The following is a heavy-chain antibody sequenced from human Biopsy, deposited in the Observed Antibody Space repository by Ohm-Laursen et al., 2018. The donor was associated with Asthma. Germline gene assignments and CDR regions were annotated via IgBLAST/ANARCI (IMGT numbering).Heavy chain of an antibody. Sequence: SLRLSCTASGFMFRDYVFHWVRQAPGKGLEWVAIISYDGTNTYYADSVKGRLTISRDNSKNTLYLQMNGLKAEDTAVYYCARDSPSGSDFDYYYFDYWGQGSLVTVSS. D-gene: IGHD5-12*01. CDR2: ISYDGTNT. J-gene: IGHJ4*02. CDR1: GFMFRDYV. CDR3: ARDSPSGSDFDYYYFDY. V-gene: IGHV3-30-3*01.